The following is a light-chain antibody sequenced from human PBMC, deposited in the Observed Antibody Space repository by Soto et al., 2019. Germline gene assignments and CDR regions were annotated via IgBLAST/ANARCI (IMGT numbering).Light chain of an antibody. CDR2: DVS. CDR1: SSDVGNYNL. V-gene: IGLV2-23*02. Sequence: QSALTQPASVSGSPGQSITISCTGTSSDVGNYNLVSWYQQHPGKAPKLMIYDVSKRPSGVSNRFSGSKSGNTASLTISGIQTEDEADYCCCSFAGDSTCLGTGTKVTVL. J-gene: IGLJ1*01. CDR3: CSFAGDSTC.